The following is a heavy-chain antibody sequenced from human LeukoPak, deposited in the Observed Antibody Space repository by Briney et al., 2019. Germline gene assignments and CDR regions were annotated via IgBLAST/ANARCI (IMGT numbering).Heavy chain of an antibody. D-gene: IGHD2-8*01. Sequence: GGSLRLSCAASGFSFGSYALSWVRQAPGKGLEWVSVISGSGDNRHYTDPVKGRFTISRDNSKNTLYLQMNSLRAEDTAVYYCTSLSDAIESFGTRNCWGQGTLVTVSS. V-gene: IGHV3-23*01. CDR3: TSLSDAIESFGTRNC. CDR1: GFSFGSYA. J-gene: IGHJ4*02. CDR2: ISGSGDNR.